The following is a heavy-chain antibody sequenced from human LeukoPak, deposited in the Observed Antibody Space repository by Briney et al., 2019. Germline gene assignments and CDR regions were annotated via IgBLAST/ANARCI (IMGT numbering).Heavy chain of an antibody. V-gene: IGHV3-21*01. CDR2: ISSSSTYI. CDR3: ARDEVYGEQYYFDY. CDR1: GFTFSTYT. D-gene: IGHD4/OR15-4a*01. Sequence: GGSLRLSCAASGFTFSTYTMNWVRQAPGKGLEWVSSISSSSTYIYYADSVKGRFPISRDNAKNSLYLQMNSLRAEDTAVYYCARDEVYGEQYYFDYWGQGTLVTVSS. J-gene: IGHJ4*02.